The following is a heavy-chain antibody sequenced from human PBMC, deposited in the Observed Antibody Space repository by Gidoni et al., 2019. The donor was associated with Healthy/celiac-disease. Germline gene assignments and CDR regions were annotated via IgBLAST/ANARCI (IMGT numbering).Heavy chain of an antibody. CDR3: ASSKTPDILTGYSRTYYFDY. V-gene: IGHV4-34*01. D-gene: IGHD3-9*01. CDR2: INHSGST. CDR1: GGSFSGYY. Sequence: QVQLQQWGAGLLKPSETLSLTCAVYGGSFSGYYWSWIRQPPGKGLEWIGEINHSGSTNYNPSLKSRVTISVDTSKNQFSLKLSSVTAADTAVYYCASSKTPDILTGYSRTYYFDYWGQGTLVTVSS. J-gene: IGHJ4*02.